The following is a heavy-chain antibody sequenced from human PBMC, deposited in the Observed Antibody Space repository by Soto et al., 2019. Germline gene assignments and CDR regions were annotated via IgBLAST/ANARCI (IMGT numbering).Heavy chain of an antibody. CDR3: ARDRHSYYDFWSGSLPYYYYGMDV. CDR2: IKQDGSEK. Sequence: SLRLSCAASGFTFSSYWMSWVRQAPGKGLEWVANIKQDGSEKYYVDSVKGRFTISRDNAKNSLYLQMNSLRAEDTAVYYCARDRHSYYDFWSGSLPYYYYGMDVWGQGTTVTVSS. CDR1: GFTFSSYW. J-gene: IGHJ6*02. D-gene: IGHD3-3*01. V-gene: IGHV3-7*01.